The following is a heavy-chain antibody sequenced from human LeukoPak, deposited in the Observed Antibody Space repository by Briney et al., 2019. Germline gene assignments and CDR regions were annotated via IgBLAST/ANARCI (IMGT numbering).Heavy chain of an antibody. V-gene: IGHV3-9*03. CDR1: GFTFDDYA. Sequence: GGSLRLSCAASGFTFDDYAMHWVRQAPGKGLEWVSGISWNSGSIGYADSVKGRFTISRDNAKNSLYLQMNSLRAEDMALYYCAKGYDSSGHDAFDIWGQGTMVTVSS. D-gene: IGHD3-22*01. CDR3: AKGYDSSGHDAFDI. CDR2: ISWNSGSI. J-gene: IGHJ3*02.